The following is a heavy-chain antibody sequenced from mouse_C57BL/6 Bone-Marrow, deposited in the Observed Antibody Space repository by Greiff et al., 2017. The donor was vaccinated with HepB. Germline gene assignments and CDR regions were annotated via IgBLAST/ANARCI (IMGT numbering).Heavy chain of an antibody. V-gene: IGHV1-15*01. D-gene: IGHD1-1*01. CDR2: IDPETGGT. CDR1: GYTFTDYE. Sequence: VQLQQSGAELVRPGASVTLSCKASGYTFTDYEMHWVKQTPVHGLEWIGAIDPETGGTAYNQKFKGKAILTADKSTRTAYMALRSLTSEDSAVYYSTRSKVPYYYGSSGFDYWGQGTTLTVSS. CDR3: TRSKVPYYYGSSGFDY. J-gene: IGHJ2*01.